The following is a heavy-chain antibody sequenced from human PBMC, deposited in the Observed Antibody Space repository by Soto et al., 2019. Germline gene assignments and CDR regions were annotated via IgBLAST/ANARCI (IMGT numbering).Heavy chain of an antibody. CDR2: VYYRGSI. V-gene: IGHV4-30-4*01. CDR3: ARVTFTPNWFDS. J-gene: IGHJ5*01. Sequence: SETLSLTCTVSGDSISSPDYYWSWIRQAPGKGLELIGYVYYRGSIYYTPSFESRVSISIDTSKNQFSLGLTSVTAADSAVYFCARVTFTPNWFDSWGQGILVTVS. D-gene: IGHD3-16*01. CDR1: GDSISSPDYY.